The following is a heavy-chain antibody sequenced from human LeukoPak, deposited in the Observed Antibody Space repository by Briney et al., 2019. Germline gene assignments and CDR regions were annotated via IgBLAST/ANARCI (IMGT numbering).Heavy chain of an antibody. CDR3: ARTTDYGDYYFDY. CDR2: IIPIFGTA. Sequence: SVKVSCKASGGTSSSYAISWVRQAPGQGLEWMGGIIPIFGTANYAQKFQGRVTITADESTSTAYMELSSLRSEDTAVYYCARTTDYGDYYFDYWGQGTLVTVSS. CDR1: GGTSSSYA. V-gene: IGHV1-69*01. J-gene: IGHJ4*02. D-gene: IGHD4-17*01.